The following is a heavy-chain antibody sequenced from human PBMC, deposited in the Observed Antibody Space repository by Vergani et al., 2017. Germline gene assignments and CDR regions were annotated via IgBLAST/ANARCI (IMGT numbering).Heavy chain of an antibody. CDR3: ARHGYYYGSGSYPNWFDP. Sequence: QVQLQESGPGLVKPSETLSLTCAVSGYSISSGYYWGWIRQPPGKGLEWIGSIYHSGSTYYIPSLKSRVTISVDTSKNQFSLKLSSVTAADTAVYYCARHGYYYGSGSYPNWFDPWGQGTLVTVSS. V-gene: IGHV4-38-2*01. J-gene: IGHJ5*02. D-gene: IGHD3-10*01. CDR2: IYHSGST. CDR1: GYSISSGYY.